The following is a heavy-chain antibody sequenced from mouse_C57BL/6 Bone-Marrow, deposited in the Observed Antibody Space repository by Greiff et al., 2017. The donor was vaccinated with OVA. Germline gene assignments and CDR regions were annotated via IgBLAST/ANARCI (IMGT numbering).Heavy chain of an antibody. CDR1: GFNIKDYY. CDR2: IDPEDGET. V-gene: IGHV14-2*01. D-gene: IGHD1-1*01. CDR3: ASCSSPYYYAMDY. Sequence: EVQLQQSGAELVKPGASVKLSCTASGFNIKDYYMHWVKQRTGQGLEWIGRIDPEDGETKYAPKFQGKATLTADTSSNTAYLQLSSLTSEDTAVYYCASCSSPYYYAMDYWGQGTSVTVSS. J-gene: IGHJ4*01.